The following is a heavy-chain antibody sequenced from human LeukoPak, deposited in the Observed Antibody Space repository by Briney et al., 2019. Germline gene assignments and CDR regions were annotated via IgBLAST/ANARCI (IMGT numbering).Heavy chain of an antibody. Sequence: SETLSLTCTVSGGSISSSSYYWGWIRQPPGKGLEWIGSIYYSGSTYYNPSLKSRVTISVDTSKNQFSLKLSSVTAADTAVYYCARHFGVVTTGVYYYYMDVWGKGTTVTVSS. CDR3: ARHFGVVTTGVYYYYMDV. D-gene: IGHD3-3*01. CDR2: IYYSGST. CDR1: GGSISSSSYY. V-gene: IGHV4-39*01. J-gene: IGHJ6*03.